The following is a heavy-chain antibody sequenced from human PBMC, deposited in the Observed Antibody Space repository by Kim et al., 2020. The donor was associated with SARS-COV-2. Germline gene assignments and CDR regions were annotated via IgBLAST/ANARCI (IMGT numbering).Heavy chain of an antibody. CDR3: ARARFQEDSSFYSYLDY. D-gene: IGHD6-6*01. CDR2: ISYDGNHS. V-gene: IGHV3-30-3*01. Sequence: GGSLRLSCLTSGFTFGSYSLHWVRQDPGKGLEWVAVISYDGNHSNYADSVKGRFTVSRDTSKTTLYLQMDSLRIEDTAIYYCARARFQEDSSFYSYLDYWGLGTLVTVSS. J-gene: IGHJ4*02. CDR1: GFTFGSYS.